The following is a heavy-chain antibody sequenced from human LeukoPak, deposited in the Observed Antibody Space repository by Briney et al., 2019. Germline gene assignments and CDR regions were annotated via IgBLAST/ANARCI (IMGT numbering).Heavy chain of an antibody. Sequence: GESLKISCKGSGYSFTSYWIGWVRQMPGKGLEWMGIIYPGDSDTRYSPSFQGQVTISADKSISTAYLQWSSLKASDTAMYYCARQDYYDSSGYSGTYFDYWGQGTLVTVSS. CDR1: GYSFTSYW. CDR3: ARQDYYDSSGYSGTYFDY. V-gene: IGHV5-51*01. CDR2: IYPGDSDT. D-gene: IGHD3-22*01. J-gene: IGHJ4*02.